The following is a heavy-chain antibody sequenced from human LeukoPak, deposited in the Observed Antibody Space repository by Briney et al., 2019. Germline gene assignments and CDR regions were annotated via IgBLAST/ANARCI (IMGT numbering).Heavy chain of an antibody. D-gene: IGHD3-9*01. Sequence: PSETLSLTCTVSGGSISSSSYYWGWIRQPPGKGLEWIGSIYYSGSTYYNPSLKSRVTISVDTSKNQFSLKLSSVTAADTAVYYCARVNYDILTGYSTHYMDVWGKGTTVTISS. CDR1: GGSISSSSYY. CDR2: IYYSGST. J-gene: IGHJ6*03. V-gene: IGHV4-39*07. CDR3: ARVNYDILTGYSTHYMDV.